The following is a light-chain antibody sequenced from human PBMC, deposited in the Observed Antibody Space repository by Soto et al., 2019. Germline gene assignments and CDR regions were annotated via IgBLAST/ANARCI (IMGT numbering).Light chain of an antibody. CDR3: QQYNNWPAT. V-gene: IGKV3-15*01. Sequence: EIVMTQSPATLSVSPGERATLSCRASQSVSSNLAWYQQKPGQAPRLLIYGASTRATGIPARFSGTGSGTEFTLTISSLQSEDFEVYYCQQYNNWPATFGQGTKVESK. CDR1: QSVSSN. CDR2: GAS. J-gene: IGKJ1*01.